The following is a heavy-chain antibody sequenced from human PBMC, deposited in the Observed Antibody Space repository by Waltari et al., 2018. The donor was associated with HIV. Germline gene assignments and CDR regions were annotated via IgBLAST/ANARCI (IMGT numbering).Heavy chain of an antibody. CDR1: GFTFSSYW. Sequence: EVQLVESGGGLIQPGGSLRLSCGASGFTFSSYWMHWVGLAPGKGLVCVSRINSDGSSTTYADSVRGRFTISRDNAKNTLYLQMNSLGAEDTAEYFCARGGYCSSAGCYASRYYFIMDVWGQGTTVTVSS. V-gene: IGHV3-74*01. CDR3: ARGGYCSSAGCYASRYYFIMDV. CDR2: INSDGSST. J-gene: IGHJ6*02. D-gene: IGHD2-2*01.